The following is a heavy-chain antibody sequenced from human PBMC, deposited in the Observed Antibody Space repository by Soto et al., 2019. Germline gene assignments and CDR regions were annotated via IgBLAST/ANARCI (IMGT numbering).Heavy chain of an antibody. Sequence: QVQLQESGPGLMKPSQTLSLTCTVSGGSISSGDYYWIWIRQPPGEGLECIGYIYYSGSTYYNPSLESRVTMSVDTSRNQFSLKLTSVTAADTAVYYCARDNGGAYDPVEWGQGTLVTVSS. D-gene: IGHD3-22*01. J-gene: IGHJ4*02. CDR3: ARDNGGAYDPVE. CDR1: GGSISSGDYY. CDR2: IYYSGST. V-gene: IGHV4-30-4*01.